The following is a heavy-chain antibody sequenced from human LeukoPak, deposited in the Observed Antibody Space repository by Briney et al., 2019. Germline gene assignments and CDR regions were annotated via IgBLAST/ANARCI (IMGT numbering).Heavy chain of an antibody. CDR3: AKDLGVAIPYYFDY. V-gene: IGHV3-23*01. J-gene: IGHJ4*02. D-gene: IGHD2-15*01. CDR2: ISGSGGST. Sequence: HPGGSLRLSCAASGFTFSDYYMSWIRQAPGKGLEWVSAISGSGGSTYYADSVKGRFTISRDNSKNTLYLQMNSLRAEDTAVYYCAKDLGVAIPYYFDYWGQGTLVTVSS. CDR1: GFTFSDYY.